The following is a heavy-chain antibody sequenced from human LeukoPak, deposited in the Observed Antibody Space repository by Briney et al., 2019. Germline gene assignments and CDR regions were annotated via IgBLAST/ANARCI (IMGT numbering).Heavy chain of an antibody. J-gene: IGHJ5*02. D-gene: IGHD3-22*01. CDR3: ARAETYYDSSGYAA. CDR1: GYTFTNYG. CDR2: ISAYNGNT. V-gene: IGHV1-18*01. Sequence: ASVKVSCKASGYTFTNYGISWVRQAPGQGLEWMGWISAYNGNTNYAQKLQGRVTMTTDTYTSTDYMELRSLRSDDTAVYYCARAETYYDSSGYAAWGQGTLVTVSS.